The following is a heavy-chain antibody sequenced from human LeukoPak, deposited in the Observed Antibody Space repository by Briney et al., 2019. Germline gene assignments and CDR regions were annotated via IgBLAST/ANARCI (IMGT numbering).Heavy chain of an antibody. V-gene: IGHV1-8*01. Sequence: ASVKVSCKASRYTFTSYDINWVRQATGQGLEWMGWMNPNSGNTGYAQKFQGRVTITRNTSISTAYMELSSLRSEDTAVYYCARKNYGSNRWFDAWGQGTLVTVSS. CDR1: RYTFTSYD. CDR2: MNPNSGNT. J-gene: IGHJ5*02. D-gene: IGHD4/OR15-4a*01. CDR3: ARKNYGSNRWFDA.